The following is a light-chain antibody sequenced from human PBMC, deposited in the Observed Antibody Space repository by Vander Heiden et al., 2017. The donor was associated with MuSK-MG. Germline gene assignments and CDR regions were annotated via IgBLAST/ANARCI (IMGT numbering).Light chain of an antibody. J-gene: IGKJ1*01. V-gene: IGKV3-20*01. CDR2: GAS. CDR1: QSVSSSY. Sequence: PGERATLSCRASQSVSSSYLAWYQQKPGQAPRLLIYGASSRAPAIPDRFSGSGSGTDFTLTISRLEPEDFAVYYCQQYGSSPRTFGQGTKVEIK. CDR3: QQYGSSPRT.